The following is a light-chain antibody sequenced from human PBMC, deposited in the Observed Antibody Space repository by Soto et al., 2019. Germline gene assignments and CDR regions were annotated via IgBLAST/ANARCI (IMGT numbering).Light chain of an antibody. J-gene: IGKJ1*01. CDR1: QGVSGGY. V-gene: IGKV3-20*01. CDR3: QHYGSSPRT. CDR2: GAS. Sequence: EIVLTQSPGTLSLSPGERATLSCRASQGVSGGYLAWYQQKPGQAPRLLIYGASSRATGIPNRFSGSESGTDFTLTISRLEPEDFAVYYCQHYGSSPRTFGQGTEVEIK.